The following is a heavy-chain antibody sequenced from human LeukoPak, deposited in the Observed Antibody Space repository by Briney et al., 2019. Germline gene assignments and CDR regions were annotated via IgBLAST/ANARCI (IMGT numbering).Heavy chain of an antibody. V-gene: IGHV3-23*01. CDR2: ISGSGGST. CDR3: AKASNYGSGSYYPRGVDY. CDR1: GFTFSSYA. D-gene: IGHD3-10*01. J-gene: IGHJ4*02. Sequence: GRSLRLSCAASGFTFSSYAMSWVRQAPGKGLEWVSAISGSGGSTYYADSVKGWFTISRDNSKNTLYLQMNSLRAEDTAVYYCAKASNYGSGSYYPRGVDYWGQGTLVTVSS.